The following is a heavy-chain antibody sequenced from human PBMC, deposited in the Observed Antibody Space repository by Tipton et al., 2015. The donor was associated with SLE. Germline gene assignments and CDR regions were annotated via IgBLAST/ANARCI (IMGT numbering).Heavy chain of an antibody. J-gene: IGHJ4*02. CDR2: IWSDGNHE. D-gene: IGHD3-3*01. V-gene: IGHV3-33*06. CDR1: GFVFSDYG. Sequence: SLRLSCAASGFVFSDYGMHWVRQAPGKGLEWLAVIWSDGNHEYYADSVTGRFTISRDNSQNTLYLQMSGLTAEDTAVYHCAKATDSWSGYPEDYWGQGTLVTVSS. CDR3: AKATDSWSGYPEDY.